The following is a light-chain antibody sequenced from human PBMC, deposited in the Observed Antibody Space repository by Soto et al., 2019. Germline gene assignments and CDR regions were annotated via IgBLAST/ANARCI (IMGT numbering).Light chain of an antibody. CDR3: SSYAGRNNYV. J-gene: IGLJ1*01. Sequence: QSALTQPPSASGSPGQSVTISCTGTSSDVGGYNYVSWYQQHPGKAPKLMIYEVSKRPSGVPDRFSGSKSGNTASLTVSGLQAEEEADYYCSSYAGRNNYVFGTGTKVTVL. V-gene: IGLV2-8*01. CDR2: EVS. CDR1: SSDVGGYNY.